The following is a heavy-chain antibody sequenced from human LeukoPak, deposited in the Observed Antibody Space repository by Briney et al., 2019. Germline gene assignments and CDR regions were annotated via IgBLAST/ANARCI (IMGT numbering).Heavy chain of an antibody. CDR2: ITGGGTT. D-gene: IGHD3-10*01. Sequence: GGSLRLSCAASGFTFNTYAMSWVRQAPGKGLEWVSAITGGGTTFYADSVKGRFTISRDNSKNTLDLQMNSLRAEDTAMYYCARHEPYNSGSHYDYWGQGTLVTVSS. V-gene: IGHV3-23*01. CDR1: GFTFNTYA. CDR3: ARHEPYNSGSHYDY. J-gene: IGHJ4*02.